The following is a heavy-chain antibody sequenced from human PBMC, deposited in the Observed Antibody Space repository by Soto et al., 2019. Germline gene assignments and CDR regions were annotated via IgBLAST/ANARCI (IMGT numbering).Heavy chain of an antibody. CDR1: GFTFSSYA. CDR3: AKAPTVTIFGVVKK. D-gene: IGHD3-3*01. Sequence: GGSLRLCCAASGFTFSSYAMSWVRQAPGKGLEWVSAISGSGGSTYYADSVKGRFTISRDNSKNTLYLQMNSLRAEDTAVYYCAKAPTVTIFGVVKKWGQGTLVTVSS. V-gene: IGHV3-23*01. CDR2: ISGSGGST. J-gene: IGHJ4*02.